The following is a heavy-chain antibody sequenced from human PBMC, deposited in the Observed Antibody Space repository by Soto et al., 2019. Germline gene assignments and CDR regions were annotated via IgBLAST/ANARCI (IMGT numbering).Heavy chain of an antibody. CDR3: ARRVVVVXAAIGGAGYYYYYGMDV. J-gene: IGHJ6*02. D-gene: IGHD2-2*02. CDR1: GYSFTIYW. CDR2: IDPSDSYT. V-gene: IGHV5-10-1*01. Sequence: GESLKISCEGSGYSFTIYWISWVRQMPGKGLEWMGRIDPSDSYTNYSTSFQGHVTISADKSISTAYLQWSSLKASDTAMYYCARRVVVVXAAIGGAGYYYYYGMDVWGQGTTVTVSS.